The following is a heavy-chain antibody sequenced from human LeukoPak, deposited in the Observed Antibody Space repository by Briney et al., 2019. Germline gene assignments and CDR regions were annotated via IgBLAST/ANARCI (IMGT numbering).Heavy chain of an antibody. D-gene: IGHD2-2*01. V-gene: IGHV5-51*01. CDR1: GYSFTSYW. J-gene: IGHJ5*02. Sequence: GESLKISCKGSGYSFTSYWIGWVRQMPGKGLEWMGIIYPGDSDTRYSPSFQGQVTISADKSISTAYLQWSSLKASDTAMYYCARPIGVVPAADNNWFDPWGQGTLVTVSS. CDR2: IYPGDSDT. CDR3: ARPIGVVPAADNNWFDP.